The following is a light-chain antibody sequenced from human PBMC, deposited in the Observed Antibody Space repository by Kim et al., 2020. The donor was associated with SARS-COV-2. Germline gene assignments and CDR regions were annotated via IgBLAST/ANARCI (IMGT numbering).Light chain of an antibody. CDR3: SSYAGSNNVV. Sequence: GQSVTISCTGTSSDVGGYNYVSWYQQHPGKAPKLMIYEVSKRPSGVPDRFSGSKSGNTASLTVSGPQAEDEADYYCSSYAGSNNVVFGGGTQLTVL. CDR2: EVS. V-gene: IGLV2-8*01. J-gene: IGLJ2*01. CDR1: SSDVGGYNY.